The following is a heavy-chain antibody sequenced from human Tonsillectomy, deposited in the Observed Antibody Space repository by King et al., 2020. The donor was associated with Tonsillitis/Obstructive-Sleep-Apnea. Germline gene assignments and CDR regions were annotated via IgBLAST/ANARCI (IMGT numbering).Heavy chain of an antibody. CDR2: ISYDGSNK. CDR3: AKGPTYYDFWSPTGGTNYYYYMDV. CDR1: GFTFSSYG. D-gene: IGHD3-3*01. J-gene: IGHJ6*03. V-gene: IGHV3-30*18. Sequence: VQLVESGGGVVQPGRSLRLSCAASGFTFSSYGMHWVRQAPGKGLEWVAVISYDGSNKYYADSVKGRFTISRDNSKNTLYLQMNSLRAEDTAVYYCAKGPTYYDFWSPTGGTNYYYYMDVWGKGTTVTVSS.